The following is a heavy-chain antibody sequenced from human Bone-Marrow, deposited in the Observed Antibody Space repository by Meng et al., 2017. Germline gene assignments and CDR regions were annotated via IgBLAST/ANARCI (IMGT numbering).Heavy chain of an antibody. J-gene: IGHJ5*02. D-gene: IGHD6-19*01. V-gene: IGHV4-34*01. CDR1: GGSFSGYY. CDR2: INHSGST. CDR3: ARAGGVAVAGIFLGFDP. Sequence: QVPGQEVGAGLLKPSETLSLTCAVYGGSFSGYYWSWIRQPPGKGLEWIGEINHSGSTNYNPSLKSRVTISVDTSKNQFSLKLSSVTAADTAVYYCARAGGVAVAGIFLGFDPWGQGTLVTVSS.